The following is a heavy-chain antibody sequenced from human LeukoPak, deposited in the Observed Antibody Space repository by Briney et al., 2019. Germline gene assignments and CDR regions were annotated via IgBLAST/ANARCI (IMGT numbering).Heavy chain of an antibody. V-gene: IGHV3-23*01. Sequence: GGSLRLSCAASGFTFNTYAISWVRQAPGKGLEWVSAISGSGASTYYGDAVKGRFTIARDNAKNMVYLHMSSLRAEDTAIYYCAKDEQYSSNWYFENWGQGTPVTVSS. CDR2: ISGSGAST. J-gene: IGHJ1*01. CDR1: GFTFNTYA. D-gene: IGHD6-13*01. CDR3: AKDEQYSSNWYFEN.